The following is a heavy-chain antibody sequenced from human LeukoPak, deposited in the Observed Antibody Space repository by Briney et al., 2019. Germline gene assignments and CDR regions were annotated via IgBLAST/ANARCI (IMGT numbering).Heavy chain of an antibody. J-gene: IGHJ4*02. V-gene: IGHV1-18*01. Sequence: ASVKVSRKASGYTFTSYGISWVRQAPGQGLEWMGWISAYNGNTNYAQKLQGRVTMTTNTSTSTAYMELRSLRSDDTAVYYCAREKLPLFGLLFVPYYFDYWGQGTLVTVSS. CDR2: ISAYNGNT. CDR3: AREKLPLFGLLFVPYYFDY. CDR1: GYTFTSYG. D-gene: IGHD2-21*02.